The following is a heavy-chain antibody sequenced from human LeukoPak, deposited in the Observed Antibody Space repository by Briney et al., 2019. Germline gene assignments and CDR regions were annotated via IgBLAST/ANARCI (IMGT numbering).Heavy chain of an antibody. J-gene: IGHJ4*02. CDR3: ARAGMDSRAYYQGFDY. D-gene: IGHD3-22*01. V-gene: IGHV3-11*04. Sequence: PGGSLRLSCAASGFIFNDYFMGWVRQTPGKGLEWVSYITNNGRKTYYADSMKGGFTISRDNAKKSLYLQMNSLRAEDTALYYCARAGMDSRAYYQGFDYWGQGTLVTVSS. CDR2: ITNNGRKT. CDR1: GFIFNDYF.